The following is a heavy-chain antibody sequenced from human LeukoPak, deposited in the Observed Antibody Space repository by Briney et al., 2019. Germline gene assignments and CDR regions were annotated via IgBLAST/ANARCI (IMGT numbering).Heavy chain of an antibody. J-gene: IGHJ4*02. V-gene: IGHV1-2*02. CDR3: ARADYGHYFDY. CDR1: GYAFTGYY. Sequence: ASVKVSCKASGYAFTGYYMHWVRRAPGQGLEWMGWINPTSGGTNYAQKFQGRVTMTRDTSTSTAYMELSRLTSDDTAVYYCARADYGHYFDYWGQGTLVTVSS. CDR2: INPTSGGT. D-gene: IGHD4-17*01.